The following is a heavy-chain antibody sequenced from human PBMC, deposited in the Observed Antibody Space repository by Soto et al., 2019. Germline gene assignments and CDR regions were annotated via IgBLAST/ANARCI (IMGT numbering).Heavy chain of an antibody. CDR2: IYYSGST. CDR1: GGSISSYY. CDR3: ARAVPLEPTTGGWFAP. D-gene: IGHD2-8*02. V-gene: IGHV4-59*01. J-gene: IGHJ5*02. Sequence: PSETLSLTCAVSGGSISSYYWSWIRQPPGKGLEWIGYIYYSGSTNYNPSLKSRVTTSVDTSKNQFSLKLSSVTAADTAVYYCARAVPLEPTTGGWFAPWGQGTLVTVSS.